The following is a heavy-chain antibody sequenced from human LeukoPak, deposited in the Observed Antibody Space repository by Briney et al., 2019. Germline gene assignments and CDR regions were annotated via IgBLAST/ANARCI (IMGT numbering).Heavy chain of an antibody. J-gene: IGHJ3*01. CDR2: IYSGGSA. V-gene: IGHV3-66*01. CDR3: ARDLGTGS. Sequence: GGSLRLSCAVSGFTVSHSYMSWVRQAPGKGLEWVSVIYSGGSAYYADSVKGRFTISRDNSKNTLYLQMSSLRAEDTAVYYCARDLGTGSWGQGTMVTVSS. CDR1: GFTVSHSY. D-gene: IGHD1-26*01.